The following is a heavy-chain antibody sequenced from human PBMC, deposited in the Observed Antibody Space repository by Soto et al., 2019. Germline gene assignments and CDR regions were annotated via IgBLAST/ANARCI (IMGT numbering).Heavy chain of an antibody. CDR1: GVTFSSYD. V-gene: IGHV3-23*01. D-gene: IGHD6-19*01. CDR3: SKGTARAVALDYGMDV. J-gene: IGHJ6*02. CDR2: ISGSGGST. Sequence: XGSLRLSCAAAGVTFSSYDMSWVRQAPGKGLDWVSGISGSGGSTYYADSVKGRFTISRDNSKNTLYLQMNSLRAEDTAVYYCSKGTARAVALDYGMDVWGQGPTVTVSS.